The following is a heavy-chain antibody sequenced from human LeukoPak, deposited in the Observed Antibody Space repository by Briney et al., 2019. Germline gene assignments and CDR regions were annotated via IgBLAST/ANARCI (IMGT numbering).Heavy chain of an antibody. CDR2: IIPIFGTA. CDR3: AKTYRGELLPRVYNWFDP. J-gene: IGHJ5*02. V-gene: IGHV1-69*05. D-gene: IGHD1-26*01. CDR1: GGTFSSYA. Sequence: SVKVSCKASGGTFSSYAISWVRQAPGQGLEWMGGIIPIFGTANYAQKFQGRVTITTDGSTSTAYMELSSLRSEDTAIYYCAKTYRGELLPRVYNWFDPWGQGTLVTVSS.